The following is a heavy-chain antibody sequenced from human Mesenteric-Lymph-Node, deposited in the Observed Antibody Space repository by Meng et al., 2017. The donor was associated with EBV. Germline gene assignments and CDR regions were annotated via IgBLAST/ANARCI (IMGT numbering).Heavy chain of an antibody. Sequence: VPLVQAGAEVKKPGSSVKVSCRASGYTFSTYTITWVRQAPGQGLEWMGGIIPISARTSYAQKFQARVTMTAHESTSTAYMELTSLRPDDTAVYYCARGREDTSTPDFDYWGQGTLVTVSS. CDR2: IIPISART. J-gene: IGHJ4*02. CDR1: GYTFSTYT. V-gene: IGHV1-69*01. CDR3: ARGREDTSTPDFDY.